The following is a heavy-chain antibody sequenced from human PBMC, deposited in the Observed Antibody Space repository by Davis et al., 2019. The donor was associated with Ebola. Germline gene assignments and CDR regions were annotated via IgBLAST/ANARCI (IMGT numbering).Heavy chain of an antibody. J-gene: IGHJ1*01. CDR1: GFTFSSYA. CDR3: AKDRHSGWYEYFQH. D-gene: IGHD6-19*01. CDR2: ISGSGGST. Sequence: GESLKISCAASGFTFSSYAMSWVRQPPGKGLEWVSAISGSGGSTYYADSVKGRFTISRDNSKNTLYLQMNSLRAEDTAVYYCAKDRHSGWYEYFQHWGQGTLVTVSS. V-gene: IGHV3-23*01.